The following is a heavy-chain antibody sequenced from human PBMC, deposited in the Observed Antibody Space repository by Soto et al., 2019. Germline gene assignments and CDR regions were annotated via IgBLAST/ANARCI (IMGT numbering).Heavy chain of an antibody. V-gene: IGHV3-23*01. CDR3: ARDRVEGDYDSSGYSL. D-gene: IGHD3-22*01. J-gene: IGHJ4*02. Sequence: VVSLRLSCAASGVTFISYAMGWVRQAPGKGLEWVSAISGSGGSTYYADSLKGRFTISRDNAKNSLYLQMNGLRAEDTAVYYCARDRVEGDYDSSGYSLWGQGTLVTAPQ. CDR1: GVTFISYA. CDR2: ISGSGGST.